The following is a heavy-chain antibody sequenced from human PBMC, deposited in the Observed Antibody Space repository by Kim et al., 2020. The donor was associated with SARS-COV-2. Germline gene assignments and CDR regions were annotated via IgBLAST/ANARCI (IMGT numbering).Heavy chain of an antibody. Sequence: GGSLRLSCAASGFTFSSYAMLWVRQAPGKGLEYVSAISSNGGSTYYANSVKGRFTISRDNSKNTLYLQMCSLRAEDMAVYYCARTLGRGYSYGNDAFDIWSQGTMVSVSS. CDR2: ISSNGGST. J-gene: IGHJ3*02. CDR3: ARTLGRGYSYGNDAFDI. D-gene: IGHD5-18*01. V-gene: IGHV3-64*01. CDR1: GFTFSSYA.